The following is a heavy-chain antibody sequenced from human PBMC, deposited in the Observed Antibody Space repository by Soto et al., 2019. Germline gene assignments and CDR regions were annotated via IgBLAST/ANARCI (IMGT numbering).Heavy chain of an antibody. CDR1: GFTFSSYW. CDR2: IKQDGSEN. Sequence: EVQLVESGGGLVQPGGSLRLSCAASGFTFSSYWMSWVRQAPGKGLELVANIKQDGSENYYVDSVKGRFTISRDNAKNSLSLQMNSLRAEDTAVYYCARDLFRGGRSPRKYWVQGTLVTVSS. J-gene: IGHJ4*02. D-gene: IGHD3-10*01. CDR3: ARDLFRGGRSPRKY. V-gene: IGHV3-7*05.